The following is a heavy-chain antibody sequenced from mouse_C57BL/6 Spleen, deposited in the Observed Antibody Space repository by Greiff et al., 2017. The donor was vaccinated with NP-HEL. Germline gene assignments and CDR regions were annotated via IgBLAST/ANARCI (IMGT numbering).Heavy chain of an antibody. Sequence: QVQLKQSGPGLVQPSQSLSITCTVSGFSLTSYGVHWVRQSPGKGLEWLGVIWRGGSTDYTAAFMSRLSITKDNSKSQVFFKMNSLQADDTAIYYCAKNYGSSLRYFDYWGQGTTLTVSS. CDR2: IWRGGST. V-gene: IGHV2-5*01. CDR1: GFSLTSYG. CDR3: AKNYGSSLRYFDY. J-gene: IGHJ2*01. D-gene: IGHD1-1*01.